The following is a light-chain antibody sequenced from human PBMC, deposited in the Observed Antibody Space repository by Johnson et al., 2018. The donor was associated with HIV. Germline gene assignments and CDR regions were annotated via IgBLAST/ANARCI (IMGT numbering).Light chain of an antibody. Sequence: QSVLTQPPSVSAAPGQKVTISCSGSSPNIGNNYVSWYQQLPGTAPKLLIYENNKRPSGIPDRFSGSKSGTSATLGINGLQTGDEAADYCGTCASSLSGGVFVTVTNVTVL. CDR3: GTCASSLSGGV. CDR1: SPNIGNNY. CDR2: ENN. J-gene: IGLJ1*01. V-gene: IGLV1-51*02.